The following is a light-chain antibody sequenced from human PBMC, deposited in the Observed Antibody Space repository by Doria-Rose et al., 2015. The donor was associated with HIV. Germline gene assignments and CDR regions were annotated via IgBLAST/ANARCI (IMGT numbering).Light chain of an antibody. V-gene: IGKV4-1*01. CDR2: WAS. J-gene: IGKJ3*01. CDR1: QSLLHTSKNY. CDR3: QQYYDTPS. Sequence: VLTQSPESLGMSLGERATLNCKSNQSLLHTSKNYLAWYQQKPGQPPKLLIYWASTRQSGVPARFSGSGSGTDFTLTISSLEAEDVAVYYCQQYYDTPSFGPGTTVDIK.